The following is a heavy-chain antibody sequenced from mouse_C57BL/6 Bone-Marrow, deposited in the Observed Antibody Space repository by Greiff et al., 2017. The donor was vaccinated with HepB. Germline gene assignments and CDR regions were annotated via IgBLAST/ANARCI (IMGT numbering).Heavy chain of an antibody. CDR2: IHPNSGST. D-gene: IGHD1-1*01. J-gene: IGHJ1*03. CDR1: GYTFTSYW. Sequence: QVQLQQPGAELVKPGASVKLSCKASGYTFTSYWMHWVKQRPGQGLEWIGMIHPNSGSTNYNEKFKSKATLSVDKSSSTAYMQLSSLTSEDSAVYYCARRITTVVPDGYFDVWGTGTTVTVSS. CDR3: ARRITTVVPDGYFDV. V-gene: IGHV1-64*01.